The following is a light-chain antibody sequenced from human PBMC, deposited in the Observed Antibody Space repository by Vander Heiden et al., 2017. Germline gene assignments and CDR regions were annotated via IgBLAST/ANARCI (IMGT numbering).Light chain of an antibody. CDR3: ATWDDRLNEWV. Sequence: QSVLTQPPSASGTPGQRVTIPCSGSRSDIGSNSVDWYQQFPGTAPKRLIDRDDQRPSGVPGRFSGSKSGSYASLVTTGLQSEEEAEDYCATWDDRLNEWVCGGGTKLNGL. J-gene: IGLJ3*02. CDR1: RSDIGSNS. CDR2: RDD. V-gene: IGLV1-44*01.